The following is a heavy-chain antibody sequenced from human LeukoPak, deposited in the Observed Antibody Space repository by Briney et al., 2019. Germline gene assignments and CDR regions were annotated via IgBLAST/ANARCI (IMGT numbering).Heavy chain of an antibody. D-gene: IGHD1-26*01. CDR1: GGSISSYY. CDR3: ARGELLGYYFDY. V-gene: IGHV4-59*12. J-gene: IGHJ4*02. CDR2: IYYSGST. Sequence: PSETLSLTCTVSGGSISSYYWSWIRQPPGKGLEWIGYIYYSGSTNYNPSLKSRVTISVDTSKNQFSLKLSSVTAADTAVYYCARGELLGYYFDYWGQGTLVTVSS.